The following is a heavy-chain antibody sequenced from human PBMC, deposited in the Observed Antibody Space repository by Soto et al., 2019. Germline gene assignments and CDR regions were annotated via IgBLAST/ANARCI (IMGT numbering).Heavy chain of an antibody. D-gene: IGHD6-19*01. CDR1: GDSVSSNSAA. CDR2: TYYRSKWYN. J-gene: IGHJ6*02. CDR3: ARVEAVAGNYYYYGMDV. Sequence: SRTLSLTCAISGDSVSSNSAAWNWIRQSPSRGLEWLGRTYYRSKWYNDYAVSVKSRITINPDTSKNQVSLQLNSVTPEDTAVYYCARVEAVAGNYYYYGMDVWGQGTTVTVSS. V-gene: IGHV6-1*01.